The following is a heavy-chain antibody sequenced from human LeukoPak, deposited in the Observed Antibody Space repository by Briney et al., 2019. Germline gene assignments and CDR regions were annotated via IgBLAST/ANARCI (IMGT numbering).Heavy chain of an antibody. CDR1: GGSFSGYY. Sequence: LETLSLTCAVYGGSFSGYYWGWIRQPPGKGLQWIGSFHHSGSTYYNPSLKSRVTISVDTSNNQFSLKLRSLTAADTAVYYCARVLPPFWSGLDYWGQGTLVTVSS. J-gene: IGHJ4*02. CDR2: FHHSGST. CDR3: ARVLPPFWSGLDY. D-gene: IGHD3-3*01. V-gene: IGHV4-38-2*01.